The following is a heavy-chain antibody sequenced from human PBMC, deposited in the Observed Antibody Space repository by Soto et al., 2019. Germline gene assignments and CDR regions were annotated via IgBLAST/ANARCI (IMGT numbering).Heavy chain of an antibody. CDR2: IGWNSVNR. V-gene: IGHV3-9*01. CDR1: GSSLNDYA. D-gene: IGHD3-10*01. J-gene: IGHJ4*02. CDR3: AKDVSGWSAGESPFPVDH. Sequence: DVHLVESGGGWFHLGGSLSFHLGPSGSSLNDYALHWFGQAPGKGWEWVESIGWNSVNRDYADSVKGRFTISRDNAKNSLYLQMNSLRAEDTALYYCAKDVSGWSAGESPFPVDHWGQGTLVTVSS.